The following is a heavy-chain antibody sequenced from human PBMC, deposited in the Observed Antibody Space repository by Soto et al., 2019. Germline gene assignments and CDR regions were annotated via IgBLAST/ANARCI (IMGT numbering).Heavy chain of an antibody. D-gene: IGHD6-19*01. CDR2: ISYDGSNK. CDR1: GFTFSSYG. J-gene: IGHJ5*02. V-gene: IGHV3-30*18. CDR3: AKGPLAVAGRERGNWFDP. Sequence: QVQLVESGGGVVQPGRSLRLSCAASGFTFSSYGMHWVRQAPGKGLEWVAVISYDGSNKYYADSVKGRFTISRDNSKNMLYLQMNSLRAEDTAVYYCAKGPLAVAGRERGNWFDPWGQGTLVTVSS.